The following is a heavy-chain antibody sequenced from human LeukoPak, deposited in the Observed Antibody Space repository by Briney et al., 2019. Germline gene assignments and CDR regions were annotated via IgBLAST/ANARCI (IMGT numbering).Heavy chain of an antibody. D-gene: IGHD5/OR15-5a*01. V-gene: IGHV3-23*01. CDR3: AKSSVVSHYYYGMDV. CDR1: GFTFSNFW. CDR2: ISGSGGST. J-gene: IGHJ6*02. Sequence: GGSLRLSCAASGFTFSNFWMSWVRQAPGKGLEWVSAISGSGGSTYYADSVKGRFTISRDNSKNTLYLQMNSLRAEDTAVYYCAKSSVVSHYYYGMDVWGQGTTVTVSS.